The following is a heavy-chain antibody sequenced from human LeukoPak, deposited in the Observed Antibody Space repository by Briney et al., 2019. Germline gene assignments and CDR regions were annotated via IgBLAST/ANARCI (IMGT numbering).Heavy chain of an antibody. V-gene: IGHV1-18*01. Sequence: ASVKVSCKASGYTFTSYGISGVRQAPGQGLEWMGWISPYNCNKNYAQKRQGRVNMTTDTSTSTAYMELRSLRSDDTAVYYCARDAIVRNDFWSGYYLDRGKPGGLNWFDPWGQGTLVTVSS. CDR1: GYTFTSYG. D-gene: IGHD3-3*01. J-gene: IGHJ5*02. CDR3: ARDAIVRNDFWSGYYLDRGKPGGLNWFDP. CDR2: ISPYNCNK.